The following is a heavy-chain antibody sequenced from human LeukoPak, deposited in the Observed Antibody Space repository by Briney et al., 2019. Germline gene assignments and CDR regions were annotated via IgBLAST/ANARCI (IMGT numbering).Heavy chain of an antibody. CDR1: GGSISSGGYY. Sequence: SETLSLTCTVSGGSISSGGYYWSWIRQHPGKGLEWIGYIYYSGSTYYNPSLKSRVTISVDTSKIQFSLKLSSVTAADTAVYYCARDRSSGYFDYWGQGTLVTVSS. CDR3: ARDRSSGYFDY. V-gene: IGHV4-31*03. J-gene: IGHJ4*02. D-gene: IGHD3-22*01. CDR2: IYYSGST.